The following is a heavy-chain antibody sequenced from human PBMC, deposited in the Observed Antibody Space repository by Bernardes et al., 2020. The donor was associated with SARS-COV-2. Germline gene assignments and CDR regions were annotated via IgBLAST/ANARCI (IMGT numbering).Heavy chain of an antibody. D-gene: IGHD3-22*01. V-gene: IGHV3-23*01. CDR3: AKVDHSSGYYYYYGMDV. Sequence: VGSLRLSCAASGFTFSSYAMSWVRQAPGKGLEWVSAVTGSGDETYYADSVKGRFTISRDNSRNRLYLQVNSLRVEDTAIYYCAKVDHSSGYYYYYGMDVWGQGTTVTVSS. J-gene: IGHJ6*02. CDR1: GFTFSSYA. CDR2: VTGSGDET.